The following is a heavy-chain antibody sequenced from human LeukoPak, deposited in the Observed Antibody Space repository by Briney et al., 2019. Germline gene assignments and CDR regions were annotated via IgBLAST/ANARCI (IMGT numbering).Heavy chain of an antibody. V-gene: IGHV4-59*01. D-gene: IGHD3-22*01. CDR2: IYYSGST. CDR3: ARHHYYDSSGYRDY. CDR1: GGSISSYY. Sequence: PSETLSLTCTVFGGSISSYYWSWIRQPPGKGLEWIGYIYYSGSTNYNPSLKSRVTISVDTSKNQFSLKLSSVTAADTAVYYCARHHYYDSSGYRDYWGQGTLVTVSS. J-gene: IGHJ4*02.